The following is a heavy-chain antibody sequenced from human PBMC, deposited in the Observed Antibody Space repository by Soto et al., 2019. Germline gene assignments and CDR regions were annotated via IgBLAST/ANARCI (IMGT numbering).Heavy chain of an antibody. CDR2: ISRDGSNK. D-gene: IGHD3-10*01. J-gene: IGHJ4*02. CDR1: GFTFSRYA. Sequence: QVQVVESGGGVVQPGRSLRLSCAASGFTFSRYAIHWVRQATGKGLEWVAVISRDGSNKYYVDSVKGRFTISRDNSKNTLYVQMTSLRDEDTAVYYCARSRNSAVADSFDFWGQGTLVTVSS. V-gene: IGHV3-30*04. CDR3: ARSRNSAVADSFDF.